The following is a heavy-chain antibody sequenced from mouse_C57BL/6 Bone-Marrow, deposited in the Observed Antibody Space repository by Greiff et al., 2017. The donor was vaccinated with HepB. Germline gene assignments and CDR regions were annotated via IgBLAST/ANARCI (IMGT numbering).Heavy chain of an antibody. CDR2: IHPNSGST. J-gene: IGHJ1*03. Sequence: QVQLQQPGAELVKPGASVKLSCKASGYTFTSYWMHWVKQRPGQGLEWIGMIHPNSGSTNYNEKFKSKATLTVDKSSSTAYMQLSSLTSEDSAVYYCARENERYWYFDVWGTGTTVTVSS. CDR1: GYTFTSYW. CDR3: ARENERYWYFDV. V-gene: IGHV1-64*01.